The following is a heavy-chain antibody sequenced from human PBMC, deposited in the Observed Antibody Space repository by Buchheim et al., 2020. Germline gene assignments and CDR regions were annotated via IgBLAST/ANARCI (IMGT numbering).Heavy chain of an antibody. D-gene: IGHD1-26*01. Sequence: QVQLQESGPGLVKPSGTLFLTCSVSGASITSSNLWTWVRQPPGKGLEWIGEIFHVGVTNYNPSLKSRVTISPDKSNNQFSLRLASVTAADTATYYCAKKREENFYYYGLDVWGQGA. J-gene: IGHJ6*02. CDR3: AKKREENFYYYGLDV. CDR1: GASITSSNL. CDR2: IFHVGVT. V-gene: IGHV4-4*02.